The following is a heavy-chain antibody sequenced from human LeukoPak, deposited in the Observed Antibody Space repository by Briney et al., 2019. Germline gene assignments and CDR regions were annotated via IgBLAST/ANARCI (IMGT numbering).Heavy chain of an antibody. CDR1: GGSISSGSYY. V-gene: IGHV4-61*02. CDR3: ARVRGWDKNYFDY. J-gene: IGHJ4*02. Sequence: PSETLSLTCTVSGGSISSGSYYWSWIRQPAGKGLEWIGRIYTSGSTNYNPSLKSRVTISVDTSENQFSLKLSSVTTADTAVYYCARVRGWDKNYFDYWGQGTLVTVSS. D-gene: IGHD1-26*01. CDR2: IYTSGST.